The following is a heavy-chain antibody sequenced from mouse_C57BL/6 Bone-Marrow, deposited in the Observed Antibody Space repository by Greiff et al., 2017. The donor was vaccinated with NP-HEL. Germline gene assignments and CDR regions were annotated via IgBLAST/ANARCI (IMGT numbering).Heavy chain of an antibody. Sequence: VQLKQSGAELVRPGASVKLSCTASGFNIKDDYMHWVKQRPEQGLEWIGWIDPENGDTEYASKFQGKATITADTSSNTAYLQLSSLPSEDTAVYYCTTGPFAYWGQGTLVTVSA. CDR2: IDPENGDT. CDR3: TTGPFAY. CDR1: GFNIKDDY. J-gene: IGHJ3*01. V-gene: IGHV14-4*01.